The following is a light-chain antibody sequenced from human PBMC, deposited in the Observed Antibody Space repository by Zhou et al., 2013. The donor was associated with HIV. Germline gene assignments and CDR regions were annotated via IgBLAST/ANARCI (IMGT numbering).Light chain of an antibody. V-gene: IGKV3-15*01. J-gene: IGKJ1*01. CDR3: QQYGNSPGT. CDR2: GAS. CDR1: QSVGIH. Sequence: EVVMTQSPDTLSVSPGERVTLSCRASQSVGIHLAWYQQKPGQAPRLLIYGASSRATGIPARFSGGGSGTEFTLTISSLQSEDFAVYYCQQYGNSPGTFGQGTKVEIK.